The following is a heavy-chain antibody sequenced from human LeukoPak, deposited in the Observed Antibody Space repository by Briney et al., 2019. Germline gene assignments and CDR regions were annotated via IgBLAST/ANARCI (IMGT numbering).Heavy chain of an antibody. CDR3: ARTCSSSSCYMVH. CDR1: GYTFANFG. CDR2: ISVYNGNT. V-gene: IGHV1-18*01. J-gene: IGHJ4*02. Sequence: GVSVKVSCKASGYTFANFGITWVRQAPGQGLEWMGWISVYNGNTNYAQNLQGRVTLTTDTSTSTAYMELRSLRSDDTALYYCARTCSSSSCYMVHWGQGTLVTVSS. D-gene: IGHD2-2*02.